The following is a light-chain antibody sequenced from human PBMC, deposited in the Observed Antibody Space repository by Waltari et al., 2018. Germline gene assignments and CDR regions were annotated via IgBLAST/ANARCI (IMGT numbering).Light chain of an antibody. CDR2: DTN. V-gene: IGLV7-46*01. CDR3: LLAYGGERRV. Sequence: QAVVTQEPSLTVSPGGTVTLTCGSSTGAVTSGHYPYWFQQKPGQAPRTLIHDTNNKYCWDPARFSGSLLGGKAALTLSGAQPEDEAGYYCLLAYGGERRVFGPGTKVTVL. CDR1: TGAVTSGHY. J-gene: IGLJ1*01.